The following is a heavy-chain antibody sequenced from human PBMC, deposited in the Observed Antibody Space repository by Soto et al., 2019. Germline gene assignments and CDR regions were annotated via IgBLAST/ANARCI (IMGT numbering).Heavy chain of an antibody. J-gene: IGHJ6*02. CDR1: GFTFSSYA. CDR2: ISGSGGST. Sequence: GGSLRLSCAASGFTFSSYAMSWVRQAPGKGLEWVSAISGSGGSTYYAASVKGRFTISRDNSKNTLYLQMNSLRAEDTAVYDCPKELQDYYYYGMDVGGQGTTVTVTS. D-gene: IGHD2-15*01. V-gene: IGHV3-23*01. CDR3: PKELQDYYYYGMDV.